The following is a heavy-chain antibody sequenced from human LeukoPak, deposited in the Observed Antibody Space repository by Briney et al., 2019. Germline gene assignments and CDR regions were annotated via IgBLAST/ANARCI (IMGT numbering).Heavy chain of an antibody. CDR1: GGSISSYY. D-gene: IGHD3-9*01. CDR3: ARGNYDILTGYYSAFDI. Sequence: PSETLSLTCTVSGGSISSYYWSWIRQPPGKGLEWIGYIYYSGSTNYNPSLKSRVTISVDTSKNQFSLKLSSVTAADTAVYYCARGNYDILTGYYSAFDIWGQGTMVTVSS. V-gene: IGHV4-59*08. CDR2: IYYSGST. J-gene: IGHJ3*02.